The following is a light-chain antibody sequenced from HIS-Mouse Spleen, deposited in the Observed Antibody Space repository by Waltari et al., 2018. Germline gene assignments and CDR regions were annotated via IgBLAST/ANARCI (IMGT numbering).Light chain of an antibody. CDR2: EGS. CDR3: CSYAGSSTWV. Sequence: QSALTQPASVSGSPGQSITISCTGTSSDVGSYNLVSWYQQHPGKAPKLRIYEGSKRPSGVSNRFSGSKSGNTASLTSSGLQAEDEADYYCCSYAGSSTWVFGGGTKLTVL. V-gene: IGLV2-23*01. CDR1: SSDVGSYNL. J-gene: IGLJ3*02.